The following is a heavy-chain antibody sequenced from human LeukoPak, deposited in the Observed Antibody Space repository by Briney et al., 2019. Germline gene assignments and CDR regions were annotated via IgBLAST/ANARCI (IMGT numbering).Heavy chain of an antibody. V-gene: IGHV3-9*01. J-gene: IGHJ6*02. D-gene: IGHD6-13*01. CDR2: ISWNSGSI. Sequence: GGSLRLSCAASGFTFDDYAMLWVRQAPGKGLEWVSGISWNSGSIGYADPVKGRFTISRDNAKNSLYLQMNSLRAEDTALYYCAKDIGPPPGIAAAGTSFYYYGMDVWGQGTTVTVS. CDR1: GFTFDDYA. CDR3: AKDIGPPPGIAAAGTSFYYYGMDV.